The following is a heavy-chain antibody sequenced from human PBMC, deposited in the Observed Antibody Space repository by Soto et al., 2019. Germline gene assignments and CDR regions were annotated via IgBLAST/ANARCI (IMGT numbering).Heavy chain of an antibody. CDR3: ARATPYYYYGMDV. D-gene: IGHD2-15*01. V-gene: IGHV4-31*03. CDR1: GGSISSGGDY. J-gene: IGHJ6*02. CDR2: IYYSGST. Sequence: QVQLQESGPGLVKPSQTLSLTCTVSGGSISSGGDYWSWIRQHPGKGLEWIGYIYYSGSTYYNPSLKSRVTLSVDTSKTHFSLKLSSVTAADTDVYYCARATPYYYYGMDVWGQGTTVTVS.